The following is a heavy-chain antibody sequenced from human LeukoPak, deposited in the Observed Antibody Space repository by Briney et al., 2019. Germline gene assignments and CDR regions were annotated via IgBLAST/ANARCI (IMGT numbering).Heavy chain of an antibody. V-gene: IGHV4-39*07. D-gene: IGHD1-7*01. CDR1: GGSISSSSYY. CDR3: ANQGRTTTLDY. CDR2: IYYSGST. J-gene: IGHJ4*02. Sequence: SETLSLTCTVSGGSISSSSYYWGWIRQPPGKWLGWIGTIYYSGSTYYNPSLKSRVTISVDTSKNQFSLKLSSVTAADTAVYYCANQGRTTTLDYWGQGTLVTVSS.